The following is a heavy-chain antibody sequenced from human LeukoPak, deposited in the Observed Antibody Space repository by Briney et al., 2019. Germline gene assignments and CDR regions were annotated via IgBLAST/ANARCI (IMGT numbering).Heavy chain of an antibody. V-gene: IGHV1-2*02. CDR1: GHTFTGYY. D-gene: IGHD3-3*01. J-gene: IGHJ1*01. CDR2: INPNSGGT. CDR3: EKAATEIDFWSGESYFQH. Sequence: ASVTVSCKASGHTFTGYYMHWVRQAPGQRLEWLGWINPNSGGTNYAQKLQGRVTMTRDTSISTAYMELSRLRSEDTAVYYGEKAATEIDFWSGESYFQHWGQGTLVTVSS.